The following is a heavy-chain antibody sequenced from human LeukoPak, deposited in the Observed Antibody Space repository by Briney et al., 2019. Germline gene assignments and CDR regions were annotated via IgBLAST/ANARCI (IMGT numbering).Heavy chain of an antibody. CDR2: IRYDGSKK. CDR1: GLTFSSYG. J-gene: IGHJ6*03. D-gene: IGHD1-26*01. CDR3: AKDIDYYYMDV. Sequence: GGSLRLSCAASGLTFSSYGMHWVRQAPGKGLEWVAFIRYDGSKKYYADSVKGRFTISRDNSKNTLYLQMNSLRAEDTAVYYCAKDIDYYYMDVWGKGTTVTVSS. V-gene: IGHV3-30*02.